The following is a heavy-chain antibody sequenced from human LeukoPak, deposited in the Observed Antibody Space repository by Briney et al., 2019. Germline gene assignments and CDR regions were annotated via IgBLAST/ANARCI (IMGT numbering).Heavy chain of an antibody. CDR3: AGLVGRYSSGLYYYYFDY. CDR1: SDSINSLDL. CDR2: MYLSGTT. D-gene: IGHD3-22*01. J-gene: IGHJ4*02. V-gene: IGHV4-4*02. Sequence: PSGTLSLTCTVSSDSINSLDLWSWVRQPPGKGLERIGEMYLSGTTHSNPSVKSRVTISIDKSKNQFFLNLSSVTAADTAVYYCAGLVGRYSSGLYYYYFDYWGQGTLVTVSS.